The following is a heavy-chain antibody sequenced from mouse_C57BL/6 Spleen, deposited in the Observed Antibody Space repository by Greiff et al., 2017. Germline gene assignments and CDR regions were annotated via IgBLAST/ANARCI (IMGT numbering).Heavy chain of an antibody. V-gene: IGHV1-15*01. D-gene: IGHD1-1*01. CDR2: IDPETGGT. J-gene: IGHJ2*01. Sequence: VQLQESGAELVRPGASVTLSCKASGYTFTDYEMHWVKQTPVHGLEWIGAIDPETGGTAYNQKFKGKAILTADKSSSTAYMELRSLTSEDSAVYYCTTSTTVVATGGYWGQGTTLTVSS. CDR3: TTSTTVVATGGY. CDR1: GYTFTDYE.